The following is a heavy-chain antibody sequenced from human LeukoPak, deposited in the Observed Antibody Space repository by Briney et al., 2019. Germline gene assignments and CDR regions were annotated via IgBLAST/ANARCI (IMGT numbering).Heavy chain of an antibody. Sequence: SETLSLTCTVSGGSISSYYWNWIRQPPGKGLEWIGSISYSGSTNYNPSLESRVTISVDTSKNQISLKLSSVTAADTAAYYCAKSGGYGLIDYWGQGTLVTVSS. D-gene: IGHD6-25*01. CDR3: AKSGGYGLIDY. CDR1: GGSISSYY. V-gene: IGHV4-59*08. J-gene: IGHJ4*01. CDR2: ISYSGST.